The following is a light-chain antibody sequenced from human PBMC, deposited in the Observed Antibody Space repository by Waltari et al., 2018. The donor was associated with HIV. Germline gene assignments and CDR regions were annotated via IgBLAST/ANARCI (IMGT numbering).Light chain of an antibody. Sequence: SYELTQPPSVSVSPGQTARITCSGDALSKQYAYWYQQKPGQAPLLVIYTDSERPSGIPGRFSGSSSGTTVTLTISGVQAEDEADYYCQSPDSSGTYVGFGGGTKLTVL. J-gene: IGLJ2*01. V-gene: IGLV3-25*03. CDR1: ALSKQY. CDR3: QSPDSSGTYVG. CDR2: TDS.